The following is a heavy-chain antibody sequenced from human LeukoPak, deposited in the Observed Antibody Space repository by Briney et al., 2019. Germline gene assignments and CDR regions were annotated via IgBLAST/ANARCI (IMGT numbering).Heavy chain of an antibody. CDR1: GGSISSYY. D-gene: IGHD6-19*01. V-gene: IGHV4-59*01. Sequence: KPSETLSLTCTVSGGSISSYYWSWIRQPPGKGLEWIGYIYYSGSTNYNPSLQSRGTISVDTSKNQFSLKLGSVTAADTAVYYCARATYSSGWGTADYWGQGTLVTVSS. CDR3: ARATYSSGWGTADY. J-gene: IGHJ4*02. CDR2: IYYSGST.